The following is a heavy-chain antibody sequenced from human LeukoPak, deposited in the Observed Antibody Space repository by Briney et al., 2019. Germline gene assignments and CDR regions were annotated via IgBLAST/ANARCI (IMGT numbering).Heavy chain of an antibody. CDR3: ARDSGSSYGYDY. V-gene: IGHV3-72*01. CDR1: GFTFSDHY. D-gene: IGHD5-18*01. CDR2: TRNKANSYTT. Sequence: GGSLRLSCAASGFTFSDHYMDWVRQAPGKGLEWVGRTRNKANSYTTEYAASVRGRFTISRDDSENSLYLQMTSLKTEDTAVYYCARDSGSSYGYDYWGQGTLATVSS. J-gene: IGHJ4*02.